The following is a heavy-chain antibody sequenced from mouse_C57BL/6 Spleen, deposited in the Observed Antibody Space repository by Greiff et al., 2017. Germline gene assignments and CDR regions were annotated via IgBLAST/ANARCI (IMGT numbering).Heavy chain of an antibody. Sequence: VHLVESGEGLVKPGGSLKLSCAASGFTFSSYAMSWVRQTPEKRLEWVAYISSGGDYIYYADTVKGRFTISRDNARNTLYLQMSSLKSEDTAMYYCTRDEGNDYYAMDYWGQGTSVTVSS. V-gene: IGHV5-9-1*02. CDR3: TRDEGNDYYAMDY. CDR2: ISSGGDYI. J-gene: IGHJ4*01. D-gene: IGHD2-1*01. CDR1: GFTFSSYA.